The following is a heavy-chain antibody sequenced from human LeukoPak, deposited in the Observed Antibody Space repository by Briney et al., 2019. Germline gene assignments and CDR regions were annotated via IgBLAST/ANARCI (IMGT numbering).Heavy chain of an antibody. J-gene: IGHJ4*02. Sequence: GGSLRLSCAASGFTFSSYWMSWVRQSPGRGLEWVANIKPDGSEKYFMDSVKGRFTISRDNAKNALYLEMNSLRAEDTAEYFCARERMYSGSGSTYPYYDYWGQGTLVTVSS. CDR2: IKPDGSEK. CDR1: GFTFSSYW. CDR3: ARERMYSGSGSTYPYYDY. D-gene: IGHD3-10*01. V-gene: IGHV3-7*01.